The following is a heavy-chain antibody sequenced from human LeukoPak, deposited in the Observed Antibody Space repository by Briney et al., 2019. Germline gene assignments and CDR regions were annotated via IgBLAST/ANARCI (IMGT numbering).Heavy chain of an antibody. D-gene: IGHD1-26*01. Sequence: GASVKVSCKASGYTFTGYYMHWVRQAPGQGLEWMGWINPNSGGTNYAQKFQGRVTMTRDTSISTAYMELSRLRSDDTAVYYCARAASGSYYVRYLKYWGQRTLVTVSS. CDR1: GYTFTGYY. CDR3: ARAASGSYYVRYLKY. V-gene: IGHV1-2*02. CDR2: INPNSGGT. J-gene: IGHJ4*02.